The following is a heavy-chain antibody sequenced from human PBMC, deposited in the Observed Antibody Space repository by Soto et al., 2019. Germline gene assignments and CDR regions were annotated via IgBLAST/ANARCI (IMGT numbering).Heavy chain of an antibody. CDR2: IYYSGST. CDR1: GGSISSGGYY. Sequence: SETLSLTCTVSGGSISSGGYYWGWIRQHPGKGLEWIGYIYYSGSTYYNPSLKSRVTISVDTSKNQFSLKLSSVTAADTAVYYCAGLLGSSWYVWFDPWGQGTLVTVSS. V-gene: IGHV4-31*03. D-gene: IGHD6-13*01. CDR3: AGLLGSSWYVWFDP. J-gene: IGHJ5*02.